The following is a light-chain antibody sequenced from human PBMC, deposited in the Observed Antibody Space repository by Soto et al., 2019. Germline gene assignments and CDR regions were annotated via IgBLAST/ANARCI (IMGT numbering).Light chain of an antibody. Sequence: EVVLTQSPATLSLSPGGRATLSCRASEDVDIYLAWYQQQPGQDPRRLIYDTSKSATGIPPRFIGTGSGTDFTLIISSLEAEDFAVYYCQQRFSWPPWTFGQGTKVEIK. CDR2: DTS. CDR3: QQRFSWPPWT. J-gene: IGKJ1*01. CDR1: EDVDIY. V-gene: IGKV3-11*01.